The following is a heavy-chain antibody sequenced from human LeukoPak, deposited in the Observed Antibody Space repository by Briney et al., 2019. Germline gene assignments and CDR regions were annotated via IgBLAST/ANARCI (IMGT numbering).Heavy chain of an antibody. Sequence: PGGSLRLSCAASGFTFSDYYMGWIRHAPGKGLEWLSYISGGDTTIYYADSVKGRFTISRDNAKNSLELQMNSLRAEDTAVYYCGRDFGLTGTKRSFDIWGQGTMVTVSS. V-gene: IGHV3-11*01. CDR2: ISGGDTTI. D-gene: IGHD1-7*01. J-gene: IGHJ3*02. CDR1: GFTFSDYY. CDR3: GRDFGLTGTKRSFDI.